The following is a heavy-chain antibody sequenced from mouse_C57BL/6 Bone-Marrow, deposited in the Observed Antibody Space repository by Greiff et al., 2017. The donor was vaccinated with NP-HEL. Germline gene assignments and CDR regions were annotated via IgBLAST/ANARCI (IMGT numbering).Heavy chain of an antibody. D-gene: IGHD1-1*01. Sequence: QVQLQQSGPELVKPGASVKISCKASGYAFSSSWMHWVKQRPGQGLEWIGRIYPGDGDTNYNGKFKGKATLTADKSSSTAYMQLSSLTSEDSAVYFCARVITTLVYFDYWGQGTTLTVSS. CDR1: GYAFSSSW. CDR3: ARVITTLVYFDY. CDR2: IYPGDGDT. J-gene: IGHJ2*01. V-gene: IGHV1-82*01.